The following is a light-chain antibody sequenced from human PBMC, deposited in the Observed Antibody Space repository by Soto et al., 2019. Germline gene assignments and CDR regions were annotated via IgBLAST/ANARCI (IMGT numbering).Light chain of an antibody. Sequence: QSALTQPASVSGSPGQSITISCTGTSSDVGGFNYVSWYQQHPGEAPKLMIYDVTNRPSGVSYRFSGSKSGTTASLTISGLQAEDEAEYYCNSYTSSSTYVFGTGTKVTVL. CDR1: SSDVGGFNY. CDR2: DVT. V-gene: IGLV2-14*03. CDR3: NSYTSSSTYV. J-gene: IGLJ1*01.